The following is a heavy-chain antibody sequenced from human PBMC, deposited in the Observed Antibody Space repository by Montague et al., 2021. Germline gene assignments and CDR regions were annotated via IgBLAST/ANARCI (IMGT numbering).Heavy chain of an antibody. J-gene: IGHJ4*02. V-gene: IGHV4-59*01. CDR1: GDSINGWY. CDR3: ARQGFYESGGFFI. Sequence: SETLSLTCSVSGDSINGWYWSWLRQPPGKGLEWIGSVFYSGATNYNPSLKSRVTMSADTSKNQVSLKVNSVTAADTAVYYCARQGFYESGGFFIWGLGTLVTVSS. D-gene: IGHD3-22*01. CDR2: VFYSGAT.